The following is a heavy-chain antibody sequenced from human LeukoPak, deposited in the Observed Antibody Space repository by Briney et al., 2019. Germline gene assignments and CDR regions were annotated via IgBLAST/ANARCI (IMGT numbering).Heavy chain of an antibody. Sequence: SETLSLTCAVYGESFSAYFWNWIRQAPGKPLEYIGEINHRGSSHYNPSLKTRVTLSVDTSKNQFSLRLTSVTAADTAVYFCAGGSSFDGYCSAGACDAGYYDSWGQGTPVTVSS. D-gene: IGHD2-15*01. CDR3: AGGSSFDGYCSAGACDAGYYDS. J-gene: IGHJ4*02. CDR1: GESFSAYF. V-gene: IGHV4-34*01. CDR2: INHRGSS.